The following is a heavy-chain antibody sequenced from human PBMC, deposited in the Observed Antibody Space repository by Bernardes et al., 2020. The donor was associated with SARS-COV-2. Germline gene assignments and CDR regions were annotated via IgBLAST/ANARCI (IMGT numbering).Heavy chain of an antibody. Sequence: ASVKVSCKASGYTFTSYGISWVRQAPGQGLEWMGWISADNVNTNYAQKFQGRVTMTTDTSTSTAYMELRSLRSDDTAVYYCARDLDRLYSGSRTDAFDIWGQGTMVTVSS. J-gene: IGHJ3*02. CDR2: ISADNVNT. CDR1: GYTFTSYG. V-gene: IGHV1-18*01. D-gene: IGHD1-26*01. CDR3: ARDLDRLYSGSRTDAFDI.